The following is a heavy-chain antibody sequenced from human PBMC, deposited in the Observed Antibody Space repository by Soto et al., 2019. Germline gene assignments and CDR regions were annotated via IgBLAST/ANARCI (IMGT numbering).Heavy chain of an antibody. D-gene: IGHD3-10*01. J-gene: IGHJ4*02. V-gene: IGHV3-15*01. CDR1: GFTVNKAW. CDR3: AADLPNYGSGEFDY. CDR2: IKSIGGGGTT. Sequence: EVQLVESGGGLVKPGGSLRLSCATSGFTVNKAWMSWVRQAPGKGLEWVGRIKSIGGGGTTDYAAPVKGRFIVSREDSKDTLYLQMNSLKTEVTAVYYCAADLPNYGSGEFDYWGQGTLVTVSS.